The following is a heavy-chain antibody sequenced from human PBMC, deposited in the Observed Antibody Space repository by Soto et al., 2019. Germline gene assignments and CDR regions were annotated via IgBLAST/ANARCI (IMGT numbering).Heavy chain of an antibody. J-gene: IGHJ4*02. Sequence: PSETLSLTCAVSGGSISSSNWWSWVRQPPGKGLEWIGEIYHSGSTNYNPSLKSRVTISVDKSKNQFSLKLSSVTAADTAVYYCASLRCLSTSCSDYWGQGTLVTSPQ. CDR1: GGSISSSNW. CDR3: ASLRCLSTSCSDY. CDR2: IYHSGST. V-gene: IGHV4-4*02. D-gene: IGHD2-2*01.